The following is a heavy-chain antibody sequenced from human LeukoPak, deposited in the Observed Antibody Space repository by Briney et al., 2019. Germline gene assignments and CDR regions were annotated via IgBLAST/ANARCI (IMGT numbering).Heavy chain of an antibody. V-gene: IGHV4-39*01. J-gene: IGHJ4*02. CDR3: ARSVNIVVEYYFDY. Sequence: SETLSLTCTVSGGSISSSSYFWGWIRQPPGKGLEWIGSISYSGSTYYNPSLKSRVTISVGTSKNQFSLKLNSVTAADPAVYYCARSVNIVVEYYFDYWGQGTLVTVSS. CDR2: ISYSGST. CDR1: GGSISSSSYF. D-gene: IGHD2-15*01.